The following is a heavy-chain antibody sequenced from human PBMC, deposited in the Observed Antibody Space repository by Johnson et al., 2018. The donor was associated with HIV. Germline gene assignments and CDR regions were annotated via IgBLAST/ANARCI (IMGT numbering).Heavy chain of an antibody. CDR2: IYSGGST. J-gene: IGHJ3*02. CDR3: AREGGIAAAGTDAFDI. CDR1: GFTVSNNY. V-gene: IGHV3-66*01. D-gene: IGHD6-13*01. Sequence: VQLVESGGGVVQPGRSLRLSCAASGFTVSNNYMNWVRQAPGKGLEWVSLIYSGGSTYYADSVKGRFTLSRDNSKNTLYLQMNSLRAEDTAVYYCAREGGIAAAGTDAFDIWGQGTMVTVSS.